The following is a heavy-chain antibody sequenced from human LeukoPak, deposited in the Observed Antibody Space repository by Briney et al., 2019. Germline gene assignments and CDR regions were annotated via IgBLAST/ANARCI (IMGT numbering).Heavy chain of an antibody. V-gene: IGHV4-4*07. CDR2: IYTSGST. CDR1: GGSISSYY. CDR3: ARDAGRDGYYDFWSGYYYYYGMDV. Sequence: SETLSLTCTVSGGSISSYYWSWIRQPAGKGLEWIGRIYTSGSTNYNPSLKSRVTMSVDTSKNQFSLKLSSVTAADTAVYYCARDAGRDGYYDFWSGYYYYYGMDVWGQGTTVTVSS. D-gene: IGHD3-3*01. J-gene: IGHJ6*02.